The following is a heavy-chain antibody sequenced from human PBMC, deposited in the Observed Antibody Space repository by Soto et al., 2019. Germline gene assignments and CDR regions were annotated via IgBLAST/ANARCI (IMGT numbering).Heavy chain of an antibody. D-gene: IGHD2-15*01. CDR2: ISPGSRYP. CDR3: VRGGGGGLFDP. Sequence: PGGSLRLSCASSGFTFSDYYMSWIRQAPGKGLEWLSYISPGSRYPAYADSVKGRFTISRDNARRSLSLQMNSLTVDDMAIYYCVRGGGGGLFDPWGQGSMVTVSS. V-gene: IGHV3-11*06. J-gene: IGHJ5*02. CDR1: GFTFSDYY.